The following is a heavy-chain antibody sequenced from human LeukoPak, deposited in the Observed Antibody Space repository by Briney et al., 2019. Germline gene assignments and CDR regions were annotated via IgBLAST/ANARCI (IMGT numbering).Heavy chain of an antibody. CDR1: GLTLSSFA. J-gene: IGHJ4*02. CDR2: IYSGGST. Sequence: PGGSLRLSWAASGLTLSSFAMGWVRQAPGKGLEWVSVIYSGGSTYYADSVKGRFTISRDNSKNTLFLQMNSLRAEDTAVYYCTRSGTAWGQGTLVTVSS. CDR3: TRSGTA. D-gene: IGHD3-3*01. V-gene: IGHV3-53*01.